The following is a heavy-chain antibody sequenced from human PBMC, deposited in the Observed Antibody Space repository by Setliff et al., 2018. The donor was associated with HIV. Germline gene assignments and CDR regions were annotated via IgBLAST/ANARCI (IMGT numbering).Heavy chain of an antibody. CDR1: NYSIMNYY. Sequence: LSLTCTVSNYSIMNYYWSWIRQPPGKELEWIGYIYFSGSTKYNPSLKSRATISIDTPKNQFSLRLRSVTAADTAVYYCARDTTSHFDYWGQGIQVTVSS. J-gene: IGHJ4*02. D-gene: IGHD1-1*01. CDR3: ARDTTSHFDY. CDR2: IYFSGST. V-gene: IGHV4-59*01.